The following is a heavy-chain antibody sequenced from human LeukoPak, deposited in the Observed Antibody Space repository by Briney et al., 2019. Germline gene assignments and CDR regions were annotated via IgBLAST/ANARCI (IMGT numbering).Heavy chain of an antibody. Sequence: SETLSLTCSVSGGSITSDYWSWIRQSPGKGLEWIGFIYDSGSTIYNPSLKSRVTISVNTSKNQFSLKLRSVTAADTAIYYCAMSPPRGAWFDPWGQGTLVTVSS. V-gene: IGHV4-4*09. CDR1: GGSITSDY. D-gene: IGHD4/OR15-4a*01. CDR2: IYDSGST. J-gene: IGHJ5*02. CDR3: AMSPPRGAWFDP.